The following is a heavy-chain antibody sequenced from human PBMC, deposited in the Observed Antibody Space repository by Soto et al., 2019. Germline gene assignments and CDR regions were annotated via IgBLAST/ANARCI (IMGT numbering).Heavy chain of an antibody. V-gene: IGHV1-46*03. D-gene: IGHD3-16*02. CDR3: ARDLDMITFGGVIVLDY. Sequence: ASVKVYCKASGYTFTSYYMHWVRQAPGQGLEWMGIINPSGGSTSYAQKFQGRVTMTRDTSTSTVYMELSSLRSEDTAVYYCARDLDMITFGGVIVLDYWGQGTLVTVSS. J-gene: IGHJ4*02. CDR1: GYTFTSYY. CDR2: INPSGGST.